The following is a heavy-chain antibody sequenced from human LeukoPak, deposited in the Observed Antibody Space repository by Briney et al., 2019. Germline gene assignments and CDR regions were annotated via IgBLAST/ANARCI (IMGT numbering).Heavy chain of an antibody. J-gene: IGHJ4*02. D-gene: IGHD5-18*01. CDR1: GFTFSSYG. CDR3: AKAGTLDTPMMHFDY. Sequence: PGGSLRLSCAASGFTFSSYGMHWVRQAPGKGLEWVAFIRYDGSNKYYADSVKGRFTISRDNSKNTLYVQMNSLRAEDTAVYYCAKAGTLDTPMMHFDYWGQGTLVTVSS. V-gene: IGHV3-30*02. CDR2: IRYDGSNK.